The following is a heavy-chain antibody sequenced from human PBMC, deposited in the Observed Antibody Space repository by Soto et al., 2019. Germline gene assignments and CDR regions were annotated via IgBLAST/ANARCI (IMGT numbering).Heavy chain of an antibody. CDR2: INHSGST. CDR1: GGSFSCYY. V-gene: IGHV4-34*01. Sequence: SETLSLTCAVYGGSFSCYYWSWIRQPPGKGLEWIGEINHSGSTNYNPSLKSRVTISVDTSKNQFSLKLSSVTAADTAVYYCARGRGSSSPNRRLYYYYGMDVWGQGTTVTVSS. D-gene: IGHD6-6*01. CDR3: ARGRGSSSPNRRLYYYYGMDV. J-gene: IGHJ6*02.